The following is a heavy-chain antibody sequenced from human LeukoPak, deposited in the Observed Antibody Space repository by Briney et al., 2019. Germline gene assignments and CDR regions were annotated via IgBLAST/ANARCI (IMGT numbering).Heavy chain of an antibody. CDR3: AKGTIFQQITIFGVDYYMDV. CDR2: IYSGGST. J-gene: IGHJ6*03. V-gene: IGHV3-53*05. D-gene: IGHD3-3*01. CDR1: GFTVSSNY. Sequence: GGSLRLSCAASGFTVSSNYMSWVRQAPGKGLEWVSVIYSGGSTYYADSVKGRFTISRDNSKNTLYLQMNSLRAEDTAVYYCAKGTIFQQITIFGVDYYMDVWGKGTTVTVSS.